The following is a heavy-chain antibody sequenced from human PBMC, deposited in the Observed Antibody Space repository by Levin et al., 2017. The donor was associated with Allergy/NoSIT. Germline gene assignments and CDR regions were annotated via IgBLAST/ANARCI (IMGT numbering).Heavy chain of an antibody. CDR3: AKESSRTSYADD. D-gene: IGHD2-2*01. CDR1: GFTFSSYA. J-gene: IGHJ4*02. Sequence: QSGGSLRLSCAASGFTFSSYAMSWVRQAPGKGLEWVSAIRRTGDRTYYADSVKGRFTISRDNSRNMLYLQMSSLRVEDTALYYCAKESSRTSYADDWGQGTLVTVSS. V-gene: IGHV3-23*01. CDR2: IRRTGDRT.